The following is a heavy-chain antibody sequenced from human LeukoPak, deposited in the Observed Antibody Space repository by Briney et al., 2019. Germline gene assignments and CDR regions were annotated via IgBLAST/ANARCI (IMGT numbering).Heavy chain of an antibody. Sequence: PSETLSLTCTVSGASISSSYWGWIRQPPGKGLEWIGYIHYSGNTNYTPTLKNRLTMSVDTSKNQFSLKLSSVTAADTAVYYCVRGYYDSSGSSNTFDIWGQGTMVTVSS. CDR1: GASISSSY. CDR3: VRGYYDSSGSSNTFDI. D-gene: IGHD3-22*01. CDR2: IHYSGNT. J-gene: IGHJ3*02. V-gene: IGHV4-59*01.